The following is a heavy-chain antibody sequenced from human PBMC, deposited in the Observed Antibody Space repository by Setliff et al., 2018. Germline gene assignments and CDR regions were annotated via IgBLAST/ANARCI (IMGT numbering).Heavy chain of an antibody. J-gene: IGHJ6*03. CDR1: GYTFAAYG. D-gene: IGHD6-19*01. Sequence: ASVKVSCKTSGYTFAAYGITRVRQAPGQGLEWMGWISGHNNKTKYAQKVQGRVTMTTDKSTSTAYMELKSLKSDDTAMYFCARGVAGASPNYYYMDAWGRGTTVTVSS. CDR2: ISGHNNKT. CDR3: ARGVAGASPNYYYMDA. V-gene: IGHV1-18*01.